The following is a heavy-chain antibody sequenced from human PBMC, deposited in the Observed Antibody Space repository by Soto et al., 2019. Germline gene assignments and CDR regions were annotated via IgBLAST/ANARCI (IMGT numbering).Heavy chain of an antibody. CDR3: TSAAKDY. CDR2: IRSKANSYAT. Sequence: PGWSLRLSCASSVFTFIGSAMHWVRQASGKGLEWVGRIRSKANSYATAYAASVKGRFTISRDDSKNTAYLQMNSLKTEDTAVYYCTSAAKDYWGQGTLVTVSS. D-gene: IGHD6-13*01. J-gene: IGHJ4*02. CDR1: VFTFIGSA. V-gene: IGHV3-73*01.